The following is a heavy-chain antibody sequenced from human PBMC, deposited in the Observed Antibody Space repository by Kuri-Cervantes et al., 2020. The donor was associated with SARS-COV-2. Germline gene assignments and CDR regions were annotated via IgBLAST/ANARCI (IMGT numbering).Heavy chain of an antibody. Sequence: GSLRLSCTVSGGSVSSGSYYWSWIRQPPGKGLEWIGYIYYSGSTNYNPSLKSRVTISVDTSRNQFSLRLTSVTAADTAVYYCARAPAPGYSSGWYCDYWGQGILVTVSS. CDR2: IYYSGST. CDR3: ARAPAPGYSSGWYCDY. V-gene: IGHV4-61*01. J-gene: IGHJ4*02. D-gene: IGHD6-19*01. CDR1: GGSVSSGSYY.